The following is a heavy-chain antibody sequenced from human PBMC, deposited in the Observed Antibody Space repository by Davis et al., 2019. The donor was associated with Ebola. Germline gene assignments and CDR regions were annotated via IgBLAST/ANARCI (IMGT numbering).Heavy chain of an antibody. CDR2: TYQSGST. V-gene: IGHV4-4*02. CDR3: ARDLNWFDS. CDR1: GDSISSSNL. Sequence: MPSETLSLTCTVSGDSISSSNLWSWVRQPPGKGLEWIGETYQSGSTYYNPSLKSRVTISVDTSKNQFSLQLNSVTPDDTAVYYCARDLNWFDSWGQGTLVTVSS. J-gene: IGHJ5*01.